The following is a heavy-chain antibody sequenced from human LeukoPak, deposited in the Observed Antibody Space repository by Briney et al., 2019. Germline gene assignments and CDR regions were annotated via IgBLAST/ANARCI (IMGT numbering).Heavy chain of an antibody. V-gene: IGHV3-23*01. CDR2: ISGSGGYT. J-gene: IGHJ5*02. CDR3: ARDPDYGNGNLDL. Sequence: PGGSLRLSCAASGFTFSSHAMSWVRQAPGKGLEWVSAISGSGGYTYYADSVKGRFTISRDNSKNTLNLQMNSLRAEDTAVYYCARDPDYGNGNLDLWGQGTPATVSS. D-gene: IGHD4/OR15-4a*01. CDR1: GFTFSSHA.